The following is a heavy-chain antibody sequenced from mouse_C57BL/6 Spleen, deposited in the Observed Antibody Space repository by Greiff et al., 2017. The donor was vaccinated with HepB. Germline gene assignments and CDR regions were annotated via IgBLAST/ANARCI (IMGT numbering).Heavy chain of an antibody. J-gene: IGHJ3*01. CDR3: ARLDPFAY. Sequence: EVKLMESGAELVKPGASVKLSCTASGFNIKDYYMHWVKQRTEQGLEWIGRIDPEDGETKYAPKFQGKATITADTSSNTAYLQLSSLTSEDTAVYYCARLDPFAYWGQGTLVTVSA. V-gene: IGHV14-2*01. CDR1: GFNIKDYY. CDR2: IDPEDGET.